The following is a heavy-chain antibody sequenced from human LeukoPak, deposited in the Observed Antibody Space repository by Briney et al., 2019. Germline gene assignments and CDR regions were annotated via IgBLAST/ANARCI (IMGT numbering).Heavy chain of an antibody. CDR3: VTSNCSGGSCYRARDYDDPHMDV. Sequence: SETLSLTCGVYGGSFTGYYWSWIRQSPGKGLEWIGEINHVGITNYKPSLKGRVTISVDTSKNQFSLKVNSVTAADTAVYYCVTSNCSGGSCYRARDYDDPHMDVWGEGTTVTVSS. CDR2: INHVGIT. J-gene: IGHJ6*03. CDR1: GGSFTGYY. V-gene: IGHV4-34*01. D-gene: IGHD2-15*01.